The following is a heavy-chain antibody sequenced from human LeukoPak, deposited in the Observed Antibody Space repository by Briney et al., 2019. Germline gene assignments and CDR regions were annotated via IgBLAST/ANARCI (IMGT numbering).Heavy chain of an antibody. CDR2: IRYDGSNK. D-gene: IGHD6-13*01. CDR3: AKELVSSSWYGDAFDI. V-gene: IGHV3-30*02. J-gene: IGHJ3*02. Sequence: PGGSLRLSRAASGFTFSSYGMHWVRQAPGKGLEWVAFIRYDGSNKYYADSVKGRFTISRDNSKNTLYLQMNSLRAEDTAVYYCAKELVSSSWYGDAFDIWGQGTMVTVSS. CDR1: GFTFSSYG.